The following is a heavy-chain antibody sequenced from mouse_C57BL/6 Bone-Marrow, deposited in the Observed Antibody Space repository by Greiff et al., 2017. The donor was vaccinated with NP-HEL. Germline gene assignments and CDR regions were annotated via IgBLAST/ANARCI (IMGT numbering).Heavy chain of an antibody. CDR2: INPSSGYT. Sequence: QVQLKESGAELAKPGASVKLSCKASGYTFTSYWMHWVKQRPGQGLEWIGYINPSSGYTKYNQKFKDKATLTAYKSSSTAYMQLSSLTYEDSAVYYCARSRGMDYWGQGTSVTVSS. V-gene: IGHV1-7*01. J-gene: IGHJ4*01. D-gene: IGHD3-3*01. CDR3: ARSRGMDY. CDR1: GYTFTSYW.